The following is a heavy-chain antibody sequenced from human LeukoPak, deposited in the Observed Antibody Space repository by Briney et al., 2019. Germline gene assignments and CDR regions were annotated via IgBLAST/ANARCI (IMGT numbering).Heavy chain of an antibody. D-gene: IGHD3-22*01. CDR1: GYTFTIYA. V-gene: IGHV1-3*01. CDR2: INAGNGNT. Sequence: GASVKVSCKASGYTFTIYAMHWVRQAPGQRLEWMGWINAGNGNTKYSQKFQGRVTITRDTSASTAYMELSSLRSEDTAVYYCATGRYDSSGYYSRAEYFQHWGQGTLVTVSS. CDR3: ATGRYDSSGYYSRAEYFQH. J-gene: IGHJ1*01.